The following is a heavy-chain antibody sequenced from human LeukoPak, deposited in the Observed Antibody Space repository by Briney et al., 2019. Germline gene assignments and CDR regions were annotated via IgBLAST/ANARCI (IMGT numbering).Heavy chain of an antibody. CDR3: ARLAAEGDFDY. V-gene: IGHV4-4*08. J-gene: IGHJ4*02. CDR2: IYTSGST. Sequence: PSETLSLTCTVSGGSISSYYWSWIRQPPGKGLEWIGRIYTSGSTNYNPSLKSRVTISVDTSKNQFSLKLSSVTAADTAVYYCARLAAEGDFDYWGQGTLVTVSS. D-gene: IGHD6-13*01. CDR1: GGSISSYY.